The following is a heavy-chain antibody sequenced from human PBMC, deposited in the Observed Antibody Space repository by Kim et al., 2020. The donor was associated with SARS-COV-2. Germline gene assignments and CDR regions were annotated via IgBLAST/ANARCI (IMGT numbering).Heavy chain of an antibody. V-gene: IGHV7-4-1*02. CDR2: INTNTVNP. Sequence: ASVKVSCKASGYTFTSYATNWVRQAPGQGLEWMGWINTNTVNPTYAQGFTGRFVFSLDTSVSTAYLQISSLKAEDTAVYYCARGSQGFWCGYYYYYYMDV. D-gene: IGHD3-3*01. J-gene: IGHJ6*03. CDR1: GYTFTSYA. CDR3: ARGSQGFWCGYYYYYYMDV.